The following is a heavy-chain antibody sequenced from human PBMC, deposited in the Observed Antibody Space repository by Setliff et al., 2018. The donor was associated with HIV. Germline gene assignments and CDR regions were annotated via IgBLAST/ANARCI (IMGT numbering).Heavy chain of an antibody. CDR3: ARDFCGSSCSSGYGYFDH. CDR2: ISPSSTII. V-gene: IGHV3-48*01. CDR1: GFSFSSYS. D-gene: IGHD2-15*01. Sequence: PGGSLRLSCGASGFSFSSYSMNWVRQAPGKGLEWVSYISPSSTIIYYPDSVKGRFTTSRDNARNSLYLEMNSLRADDTAVYYCARDFCGSSCSSGYGYFDHWGQGTLATVSS. J-gene: IGHJ4*02.